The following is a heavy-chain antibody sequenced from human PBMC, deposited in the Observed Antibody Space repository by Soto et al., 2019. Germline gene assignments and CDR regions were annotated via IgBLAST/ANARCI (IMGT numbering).Heavy chain of an antibody. CDR2: IKSKTDGGTT. CDR1: GFTFSNAC. V-gene: IGHV3-15*07. Sequence: EVQLVESGGGWVKPGGSLRLSCAASGFTFSNACMNWVRQAPGKGLAWVGRIKSKTDGGTTDYAAPVKGRFTISRDDSKNTLYLQMNSLKTEDTAVYYCTTVIDRYGDYPKTDYWGQGTLVTVSS. J-gene: IGHJ4*02. D-gene: IGHD4-17*01. CDR3: TTVIDRYGDYPKTDY.